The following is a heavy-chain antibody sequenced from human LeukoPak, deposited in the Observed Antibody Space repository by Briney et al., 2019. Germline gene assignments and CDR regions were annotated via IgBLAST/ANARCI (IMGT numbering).Heavy chain of an antibody. CDR3: GRSNQADDY. J-gene: IGHJ4*02. Sequence: GGSLRLSCAASGFTFSSYWMHWVRQVPGKGLVWVSRINAGGSSTTYADSVKGRFTISRVNAKNTLYLQMDSLRADDTGVYYCGRSNQADDYWGQGTLVTVSS. CDR2: INAGGSST. D-gene: IGHD1-14*01. CDR1: GFTFSSYW. V-gene: IGHV3-74*01.